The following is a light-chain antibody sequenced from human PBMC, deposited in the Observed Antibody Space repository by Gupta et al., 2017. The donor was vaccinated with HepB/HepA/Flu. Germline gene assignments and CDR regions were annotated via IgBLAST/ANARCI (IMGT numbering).Light chain of an antibody. CDR1: TGAVTSRFY. CDR2: STD. V-gene: IGLV7-43*01. CDR3: LLYYGGDQSWV. J-gene: IGLJ3*02. Sequence: QTVVTQEPSLTVSPGGTVTLTCASSTGAVTSRFYPNWFQHKPGQAPRVLIYSTDSKHSWTPARFSGSLVGGKAALTLSGVQPEDEAEYYCLLYYGGDQSWVFGGGTKLTVL.